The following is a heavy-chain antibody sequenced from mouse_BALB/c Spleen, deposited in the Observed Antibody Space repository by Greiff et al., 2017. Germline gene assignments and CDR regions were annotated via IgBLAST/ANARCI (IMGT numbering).Heavy chain of an antibody. Sequence: EVQVVESGGGLVQPGGSLRLSCATSGFTFTDYYMSWVRQPPGKALEWLGFIRNKANGYTTEYSASVKGRFTISRDNSQSILYLQMNTLRAEDSATYYCARAIYGGSWFAYWGQGTLVTVSA. J-gene: IGHJ3*01. D-gene: IGHD1-1*01. V-gene: IGHV7-3*02. CDR3: ARAIYGGSWFAY. CDR1: GFTFTDYY. CDR2: IRNKANGYTT.